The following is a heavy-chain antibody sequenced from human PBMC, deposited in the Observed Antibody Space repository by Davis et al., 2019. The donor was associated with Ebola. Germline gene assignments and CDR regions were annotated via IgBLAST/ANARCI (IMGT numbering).Heavy chain of an antibody. CDR3: AKLRGGYYYYYGMDV. CDR2: ISSST. J-gene: IGHJ6*02. V-gene: IGHV3-23*01. CDR1: GFTFSNYA. D-gene: IGHD3-16*01. Sequence: GESLKISCAASGFTFSNYAMTWVRQAPGKGLEWVSGISSSTSYTDSVKGRFTISRDNSKNTLHLQMNSLRAEDTAVYYCAKLRGGYYYYYGMDVWGQGTTVTVSS.